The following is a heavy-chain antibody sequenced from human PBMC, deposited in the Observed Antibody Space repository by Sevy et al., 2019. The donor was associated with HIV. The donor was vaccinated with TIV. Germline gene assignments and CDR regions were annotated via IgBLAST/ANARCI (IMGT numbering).Heavy chain of an antibody. V-gene: IGHV1-18*01. D-gene: IGHD6-13*01. CDR2: ISAYNGNT. CDR1: GYTFTSYG. J-gene: IGHJ6*03. CDR3: ARLQQLAHYYYYYMDV. Sequence: ASVKVSCKASGYTFTSYGISWVRQAPGQGLEWMGWISAYNGNTNYAQKLQGRVTMTTDTSTSTAYMELRSLRSDDTAVYYCARLQQLAHYYYYYMDVWGKGTTVTVSS.